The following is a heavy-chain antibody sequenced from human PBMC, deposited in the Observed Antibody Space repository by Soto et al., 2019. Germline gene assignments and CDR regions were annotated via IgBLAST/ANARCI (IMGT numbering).Heavy chain of an antibody. CDR1: GFTFSSYS. D-gene: IGHD5-18*01. J-gene: IGHJ5*02. V-gene: IGHV3-21*01. CDR2: ISSSSSYI. CDR3: ARDGRHTAMAYRFDP. Sequence: PGGSLRLSCAASGFTFSSYSMNWVRQAPGKGLEWVSSISSSSSYIYYADSVKGRFTISRDNAKNSLYLQMNSLRAEDTAVYYCARDGRHTAMAYRFDPWGQGTLVTVSS.